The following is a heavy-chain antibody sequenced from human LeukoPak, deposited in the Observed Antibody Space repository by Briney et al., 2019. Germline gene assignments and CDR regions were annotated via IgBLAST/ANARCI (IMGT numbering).Heavy chain of an antibody. D-gene: IGHD3-22*01. CDR3: ARVVHDSSGYYPPYLDS. CDR1: GGSISTYY. CDR2: IYYSGST. J-gene: IGHJ4*02. Sequence: SETLSLTCTVSGGSISTYYWSWIRQPPGKGLEWIAYIYYSGSTNYNPSLKSRVTMSVDTSKNQFSLKLSSVTSADTAVYYCARVVHDSSGYYPPYLDSWGQGILVTVSS. V-gene: IGHV4-59*01.